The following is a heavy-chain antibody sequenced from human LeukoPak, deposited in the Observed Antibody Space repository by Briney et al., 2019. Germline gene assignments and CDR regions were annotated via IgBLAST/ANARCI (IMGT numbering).Heavy chain of an antibody. CDR2: IYYSGST. D-gene: IGHD5-18*01. V-gene: IGHV4-59*01. J-gene: IGHJ3*02. CDR1: GGSISSYY. CDR3: ARVARGGTAMAIGAFDI. Sequence: SETLSPTCTVSGGSISSYYWSWIRQPPGKGLEWIGYIYYSGSTNYNPSLKSRVTISVDTSKNQFSLKLSSVTAADTAVYYCARVARGGTAMAIGAFDIWGQGTMVTVSS.